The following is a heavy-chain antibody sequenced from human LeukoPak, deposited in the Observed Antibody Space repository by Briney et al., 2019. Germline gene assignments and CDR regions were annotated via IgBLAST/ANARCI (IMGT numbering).Heavy chain of an antibody. D-gene: IGHD7-27*01. V-gene: IGHV1-46*01. Sequence: ASVKVSCKASGYTFTSYYMHWVRQAPGQGLEWMGIINPSGGSTSYAQKFQGRVTMTRDTSTSTVYMELSSLRSEDTAVYYCARPRDNNWGPGGDYFDYWGQGTLVTVSS. CDR1: GYTFTSYY. CDR2: INPSGGST. J-gene: IGHJ4*02. CDR3: ARPRDNNWGPGGDYFDY.